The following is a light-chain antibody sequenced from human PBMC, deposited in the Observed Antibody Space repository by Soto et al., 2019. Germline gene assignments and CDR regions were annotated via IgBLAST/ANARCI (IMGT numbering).Light chain of an antibody. Sequence: DIQVTQSPSTLSASVGDRVTITCGASQSIGTWLAWYQQKPGKAPKLLIYAASSLQSGVPSRFSGSGSGTGFTLTISSLQPEDFATYYCQQSYSTPITFGQGTRLEIK. J-gene: IGKJ5*01. V-gene: IGKV1-39*01. CDR3: QQSYSTPIT. CDR1: QSIGTW. CDR2: AAS.